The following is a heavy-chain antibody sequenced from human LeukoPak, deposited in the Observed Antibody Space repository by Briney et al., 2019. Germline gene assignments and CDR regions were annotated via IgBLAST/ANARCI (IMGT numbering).Heavy chain of an antibody. CDR1: GFTFSSYG. CDR3: TRGISAEDYRFFF. CDR2: IQSDAGNK. J-gene: IGHJ4*02. V-gene: IGHV3-30*02. D-gene: IGHD3-16*02. Sequence: GESLRLSCTASGFTFSSYGIHWVRQAPGKGLEWVAFIQSDAGNKHYADSVKGRFTTSRDNSKNTLYLQMNSLRPEDTAVYYCTRGISAEDYRFFFWGQGALVTVPS.